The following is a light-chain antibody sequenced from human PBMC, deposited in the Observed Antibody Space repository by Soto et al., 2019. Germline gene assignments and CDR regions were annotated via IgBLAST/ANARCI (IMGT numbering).Light chain of an antibody. CDR2: DAS. J-gene: IGKJ2*01. V-gene: IGKV1-5*01. Sequence: DIQMTQSPSPVSASVGDRVTITCRASQSISSWLAWYQQKPGKAPNLLIYDASNLESGVPSRFSGSGSGTEFTLTISSLQPDDFATYYCQQYNTYPYTFGQGTKLEIK. CDR1: QSISSW. CDR3: QQYNTYPYT.